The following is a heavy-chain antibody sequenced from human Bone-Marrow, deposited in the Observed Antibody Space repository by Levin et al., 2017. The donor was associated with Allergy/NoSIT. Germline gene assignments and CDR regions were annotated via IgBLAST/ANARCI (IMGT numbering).Heavy chain of an antibody. CDR3: TTEGEPQSATYYDYVWGELSLGY. V-gene: IGHV3-15*01. D-gene: IGHD3-16*02. CDR2: IKSKTDGGTT. Sequence: LSLPCAASGFTFSNAWMSWVRQAPGKGLEWVGRIKSKTDGGTTDYAAPVKGRFTISRDDSKNTLYLQMNSLKTEDTAVYYCTTEGEPQSATYYDYVWGELSLGYWGQGTLVTVSS. J-gene: IGHJ4*02. CDR1: GFTFSNAW.